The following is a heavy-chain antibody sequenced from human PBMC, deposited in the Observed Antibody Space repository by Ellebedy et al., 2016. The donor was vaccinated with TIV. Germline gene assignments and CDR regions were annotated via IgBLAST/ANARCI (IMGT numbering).Heavy chain of an antibody. CDR2: IYTDDST. J-gene: IGHJ4*02. CDR1: TFTVTYNY. Sequence: GESLKISCAASTFTVTYNYMNWVRQAPGKGPEWVSGIYTDDSTYYADSMKGRFTISRDNSKNTLYLQMNSLRTEDTAVYYCARVQWGFLEWFSLAYWGQGTLVTVSS. V-gene: IGHV3-66*01. CDR3: ARVQWGFLEWFSLAY. D-gene: IGHD3-3*01.